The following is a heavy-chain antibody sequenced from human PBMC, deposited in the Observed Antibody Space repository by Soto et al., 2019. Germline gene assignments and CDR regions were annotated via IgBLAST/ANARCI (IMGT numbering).Heavy chain of an antibody. Sequence: LRLSCAASGFTLSSYWMHWVRQAPGKGLVWVSRINSDGSSTSYADSVKGRFTISRDNAKNTLYLQMNSLRAEDTAVYYCARGRYYYDSSGLPPDYWGQGTLVTVSS. V-gene: IGHV3-74*01. CDR1: GFTLSSYW. CDR2: INSDGSST. J-gene: IGHJ4*02. D-gene: IGHD3-22*01. CDR3: ARGRYYYDSSGLPPDY.